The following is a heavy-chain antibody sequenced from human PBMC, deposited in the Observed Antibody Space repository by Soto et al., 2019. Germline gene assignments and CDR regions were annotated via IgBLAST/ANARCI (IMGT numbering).Heavy chain of an antibody. CDR2: ISAYNGNT. Sequence: ASVKVSCKSSGFTFTSYGISWVRQAPGQGLEWMGWISAYNGNTNYAQKLQGRVTMTTDTSTSTAYMELRSLRSDDTAVYYCARDLKDIVVVPAAIVAFDIWGQGTMVTVSS. V-gene: IGHV1-18*01. D-gene: IGHD2-2*01. J-gene: IGHJ3*02. CDR1: GFTFTSYG. CDR3: ARDLKDIVVVPAAIVAFDI.